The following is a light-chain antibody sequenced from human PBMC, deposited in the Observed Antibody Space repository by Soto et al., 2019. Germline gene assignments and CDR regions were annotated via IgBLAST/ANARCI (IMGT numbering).Light chain of an antibody. V-gene: IGKV3-15*01. CDR3: QQYGSTPPVT. J-gene: IGKJ4*01. Sequence: EIVMTQSPATLSVSPGERVTLSCRASQSVSSYLAWYQQKPGQAPRLLIYGASTGATGIPARFSGGGSGTDFTLTISRLEAEDFAVYYCQQYGSTPPVTFGGGTKVDIK. CDR1: QSVSSY. CDR2: GAS.